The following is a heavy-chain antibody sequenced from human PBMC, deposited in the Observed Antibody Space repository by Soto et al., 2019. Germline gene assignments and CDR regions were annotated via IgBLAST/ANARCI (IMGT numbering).Heavy chain of an antibody. CDR1: AYSLTSYW. CDR2: VYPGDSDT. D-gene: IGHD6-13*01. CDR3: TRRAGYIDY. J-gene: IGHJ4*02. V-gene: IGHV5-51*01. Sequence: GESLKISCKASAYSLTSYWIGWVRQRPGKGLEWMGIVYPGDSDTRYNPSFRGQVTISVDRSTSTAYLQWSSLKASDTAMYYCTRRAGYIDYWGQGTLVTVSS.